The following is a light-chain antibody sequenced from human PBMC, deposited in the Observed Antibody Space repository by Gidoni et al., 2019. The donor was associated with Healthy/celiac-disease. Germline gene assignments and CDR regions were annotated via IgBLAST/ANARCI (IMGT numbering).Light chain of an antibody. CDR2: AAS. Sequence: DIQMTPSPSSLSASVGDRVTITCRASQSISSYLNWYQQTPGKAPKLLIYAASSLQSGVPSRFSGSGSGTDFTLTISSLQPEDFATYYCQQSYSTPTFGQGTKVEIK. CDR3: QQSYSTPT. CDR1: QSISSY. V-gene: IGKV1-39*01. J-gene: IGKJ1*01.